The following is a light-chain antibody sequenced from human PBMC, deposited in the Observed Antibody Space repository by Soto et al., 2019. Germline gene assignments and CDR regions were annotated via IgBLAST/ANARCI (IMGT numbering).Light chain of an antibody. CDR2: GAS. CDR3: QQYKDWPPLT. Sequence: EILMTQSPLTLSVSPGEGATLSCRASQNINSNLAWYQQRPGQAPRVLIYGASSRASGIPDRFSGSGSGTDFTLTIIRLEPDDFAVYYCQQYKDWPPLTFGGGTRVESK. J-gene: IGKJ4*01. V-gene: IGKV3D-15*01. CDR1: QNINSN.